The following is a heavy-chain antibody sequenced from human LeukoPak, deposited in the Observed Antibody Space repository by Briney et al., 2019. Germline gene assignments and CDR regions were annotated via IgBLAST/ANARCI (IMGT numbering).Heavy chain of an antibody. Sequence: SETLSLTCTISAASISSSSHHWGWIRQSPGKGLEWIGSIYYGQTIYYNPSLNSRVTISVVTSKDQFTLQLNSVTAADTAVYYCAREVWNYSYYFDYWGQGTLVTVSS. CDR2: IYYGQTI. CDR1: AASISSSSHH. CDR3: AREVWNYSYYFDY. D-gene: IGHD1-7*01. V-gene: IGHV4-39*06. J-gene: IGHJ4*02.